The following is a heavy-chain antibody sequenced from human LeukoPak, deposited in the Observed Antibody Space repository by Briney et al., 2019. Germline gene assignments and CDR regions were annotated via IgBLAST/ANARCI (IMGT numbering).Heavy chain of an antibody. CDR2: IIPILDMA. CDR3: ARDGGWLQTQNHYYYHGLDV. Sequence: ASVKVSCKASGGAFSSYGITWERQAPGQGPEWMGRIIPILDMADYAQNFRGRVTITADKSTRTAYMEMSSLRFEDTAVYYCARDGGWLQTQNHYYYHGLDVWGQGTTVTVSS. D-gene: IGHD5-24*01. J-gene: IGHJ6*02. CDR1: GGAFSSYG. V-gene: IGHV1-69*04.